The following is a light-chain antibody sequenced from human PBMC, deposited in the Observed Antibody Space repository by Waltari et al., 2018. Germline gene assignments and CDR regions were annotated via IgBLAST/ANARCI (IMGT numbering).Light chain of an antibody. J-gene: IGKJ1*01. CDR2: GIS. Sequence: IVMTQSPGTLSVSPGQRASLSCRASETIYNFLAWYQQKPGQSPRLLIHGISTRAAGVPARFTGSGSGADFTLTIDSLQSDDFALYFCQQYFNWPLTFGQGTKVEI. CDR3: QQYFNWPLT. V-gene: IGKV3-15*01. CDR1: ETIYNF.